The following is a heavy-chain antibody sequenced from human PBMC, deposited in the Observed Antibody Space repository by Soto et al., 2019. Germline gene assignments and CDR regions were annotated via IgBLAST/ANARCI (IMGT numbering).Heavy chain of an antibody. Sequence: SVKVSCKASGGTLSSYAISWVRQAPGQGLEWMGGIIPIFGTANYAQKFQGRVTITADKSTSTAYMELSSLRSEDTAVYYCARDWKVVVPAAISSYYYYGMDVWG. CDR2: IIPIFGTA. CDR3: ARDWKVVVPAAISSYYYYGMDV. CDR1: GGTLSSYA. V-gene: IGHV1-69*06. J-gene: IGHJ6*02. D-gene: IGHD2-2*02.